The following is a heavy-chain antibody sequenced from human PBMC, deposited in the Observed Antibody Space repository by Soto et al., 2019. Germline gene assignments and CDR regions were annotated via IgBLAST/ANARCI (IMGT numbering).Heavy chain of an antibody. Sequence: SETLSLTCTVSGGSISSGGYYWSWIRQHPGKGLEWIGYIYYSGSTYYNPSLKSRVTISVDTSKNQFSLKLSSVTAADTAVYYCARGQYDILTGYRPQLGPDAFDIWGQGTMVTVSS. CDR2: IYYSGST. J-gene: IGHJ3*02. CDR3: ARGQYDILTGYRPQLGPDAFDI. CDR1: GGSISSGGYY. D-gene: IGHD3-9*01. V-gene: IGHV4-31*03.